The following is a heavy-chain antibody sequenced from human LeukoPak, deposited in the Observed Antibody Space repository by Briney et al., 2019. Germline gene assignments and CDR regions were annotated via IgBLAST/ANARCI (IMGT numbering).Heavy chain of an antibody. D-gene: IGHD1-20*01. Sequence: SETLSLTCTVSGGSISSSSYYWGWIRQPPGKGLEWIGSIYYSGSTYYNPSLKSRATVSADTSKNQFSLQLTSVTAADTAFYYCASVITGSRLSDWGQGTLVTVSS. CDR2: IYYSGST. CDR1: GGSISSSSYY. V-gene: IGHV4-39*01. CDR3: ASVITGSRLSD. J-gene: IGHJ4*02.